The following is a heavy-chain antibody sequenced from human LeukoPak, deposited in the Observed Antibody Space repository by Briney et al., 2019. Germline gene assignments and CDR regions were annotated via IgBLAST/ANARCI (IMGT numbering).Heavy chain of an antibody. Sequence: SETLSLICTVSGGSISTYSWTWIRQTPGEGLEWLGYIYSTGTTTYNPSLKSRVTLSIDTSKSHFSLNLSSVTTADSAVYFCARRMAAAGDTWFDYWGQGTLVTVSS. CDR3: ARRMAAAGDTWFDY. CDR2: IYSTGTT. V-gene: IGHV4-59*01. J-gene: IGHJ5*01. D-gene: IGHD6-25*01. CDR1: GGSISTYS.